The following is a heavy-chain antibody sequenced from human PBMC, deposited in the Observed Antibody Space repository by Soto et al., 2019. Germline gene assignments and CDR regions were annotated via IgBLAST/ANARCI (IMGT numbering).Heavy chain of an antibody. D-gene: IGHD1-26*01. Sequence: LRLYCAASGFTFSSYAMHWVRQAPGKGLEYVSSISTNGGSTHYADSVKGRFTISRDNSRNSLYLQMNSLRAEDTALYYCVILALGKFDFWGQGTLVTVSS. CDR1: GFTFSSYA. J-gene: IGHJ4*02. CDR2: ISTNGGST. CDR3: VILALGKFDF. V-gene: IGHV3-64D*08.